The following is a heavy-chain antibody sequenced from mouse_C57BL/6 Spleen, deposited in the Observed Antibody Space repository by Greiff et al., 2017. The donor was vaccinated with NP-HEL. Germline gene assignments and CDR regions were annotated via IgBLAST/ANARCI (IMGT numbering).Heavy chain of an antibody. Sequence: VQLQQSGPELVKPGASVKISCKASGYTFTDYYMNWVKQSHGKSLEWIGDINPNNGGTSYNQKFKGKATLTVDKSSSTAYMELRSLTSEDSAVYYCARERKYGNYYFDYWGQGTTLTVSS. D-gene: IGHD2-1*01. CDR1: GYTFTDYY. CDR3: ARERKYGNYYFDY. CDR2: INPNNGGT. V-gene: IGHV1-26*01. J-gene: IGHJ2*01.